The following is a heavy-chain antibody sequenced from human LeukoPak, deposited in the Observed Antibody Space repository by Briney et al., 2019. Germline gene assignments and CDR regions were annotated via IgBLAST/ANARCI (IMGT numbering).Heavy chain of an antibody. CDR3: AKEYSSSSFV. CDR1: GFTFDNYA. V-gene: IGHV3-23*01. Sequence: GGSLRLSCAASGFTFDNYAINWVRQAPGKGLEWVSTISGSGGNTYYADFVKGRFTISRDNSKNTLFLQMNTLTTGDTAVYYCAKEYSSSSFVWGQGTLVTVSS. D-gene: IGHD6-6*01. CDR2: ISGSGGNT. J-gene: IGHJ4*02.